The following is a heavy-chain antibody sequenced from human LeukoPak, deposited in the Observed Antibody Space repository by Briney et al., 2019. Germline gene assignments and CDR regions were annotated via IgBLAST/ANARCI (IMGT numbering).Heavy chain of an antibody. CDR3: ARSYYDRTTFYYYLDL. D-gene: IGHD2/OR15-2a*01. V-gene: IGHV3-74*01. Sequence: GGSLRLSCAASGFTFSSYWMPWVRQAPGKGPVWVSRVYVHGKNTDYADSVKGRFTISRDNAKNTLYLQMNSLSAEDTAVYYCARSYYDRTTFYYYLDLWGQGTLVTVSS. CDR2: VYVHGKNT. J-gene: IGHJ4*02. CDR1: GFTFSSYW.